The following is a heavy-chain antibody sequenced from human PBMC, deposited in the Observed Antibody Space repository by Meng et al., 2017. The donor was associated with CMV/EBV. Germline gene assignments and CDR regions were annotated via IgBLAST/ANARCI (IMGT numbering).Heavy chain of an antibody. Sequence: GGSLRLSCSASGFTFNNYAMTWVRQAPGKGLEWVSTVLGTGPTYYADYVKGRFTISRDDSRNTLFLQLNSPRDEDTAVFYCARGDSSTTWLVFDYWGLGTLVTVSS. V-gene: IGHV3-23*01. CDR1: GFTFNNYA. J-gene: IGHJ4*02. CDR2: VLGTGPT. CDR3: ARGDSSTTWLVFDY. D-gene: IGHD6-13*01.